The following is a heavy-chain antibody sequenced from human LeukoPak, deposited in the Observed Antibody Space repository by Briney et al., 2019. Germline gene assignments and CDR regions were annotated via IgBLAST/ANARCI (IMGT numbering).Heavy chain of an antibody. Sequence: GASVKVSCKASGYTFTSYGISWVRQAPGQGLEWMGWISAYNGNTNYAQKLQGRVTMTTDTSTSTAYMELRSLRSDDTAVYYCARGSPYYGSGSPADYWGQGTLVTVSS. D-gene: IGHD3-10*01. CDR1: GYTFTSYG. J-gene: IGHJ4*02. CDR2: ISAYNGNT. CDR3: ARGSPYYGSGSPADY. V-gene: IGHV1-18*01.